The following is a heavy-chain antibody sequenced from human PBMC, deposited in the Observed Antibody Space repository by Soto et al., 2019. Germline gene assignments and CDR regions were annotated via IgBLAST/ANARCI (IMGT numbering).Heavy chain of an antibody. CDR1: GFTVSSNY. D-gene: IGHD3-10*01. CDR2: IYSGGST. CDR3: ASRQGPMLRGIMDAFEI. J-gene: IGHJ3*02. V-gene: IGHV3-53*04. Sequence: EVQLVESGGGLVQPGGSLRLSCTASGFTVSSNYMTWVRQAPGKGLEWVSVIYSGGSTYYAESVRGRFTISRHNSKNTLYLQMNSLRAEDTAVYFCASRQGPMLRGIMDAFEIWGQGTMVTVSS.